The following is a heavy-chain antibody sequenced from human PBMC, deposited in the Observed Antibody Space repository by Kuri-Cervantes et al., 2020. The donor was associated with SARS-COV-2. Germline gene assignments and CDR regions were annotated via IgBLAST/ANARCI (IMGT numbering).Heavy chain of an antibody. CDR3: ARVPATGPVAGGFDS. V-gene: IGHV4-34*01. J-gene: IGHJ4*02. Sequence: SETLSLTCAVYGGSFNNYYWNWIRQPPGKGLEWIGEINHTGSTNYNPSLKSRVTISAVTFKNQFSLKVNSVTAADTAMYYCARVPATGPVAGGFDSWGLGTLVTVSS. CDR1: GGSFNNYY. CDR2: INHTGST. D-gene: IGHD2-21*01.